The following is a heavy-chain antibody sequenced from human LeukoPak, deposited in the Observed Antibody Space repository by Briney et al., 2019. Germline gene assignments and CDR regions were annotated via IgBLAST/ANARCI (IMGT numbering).Heavy chain of an antibody. V-gene: IGHV1-2*02. Sequence: ASVKVSCKASGYTFTDYYMHWVRQAPGQGPEWMGWINPNSGGTNYAQKFQGRVTMTRDTSISTAYMELSGLRSDDTAVYYCARCSTPHWIFDAFDIWGQGTMVTVSS. CDR3: ARCSTPHWIFDAFDI. J-gene: IGHJ3*02. CDR2: INPNSGGT. CDR1: GYTFTDYY. D-gene: IGHD1-1*01.